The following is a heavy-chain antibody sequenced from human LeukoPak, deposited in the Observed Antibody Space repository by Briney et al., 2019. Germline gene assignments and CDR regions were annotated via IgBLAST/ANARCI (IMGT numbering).Heavy chain of an antibody. D-gene: IGHD6-19*01. V-gene: IGHV5-51*01. J-gene: IGHJ3*02. Sequence: GESLEISWQCSGYIFTSYWIGWVRQVPGKGLEGMGIIYSGDDNTRYSPSFQGQVPIPADKSISTAYLQWSSLEASDTAIYYCATKWGSGWTAFDIWGQGTMVTVSS. CDR3: ATKWGSGWTAFDI. CDR2: IYSGDDNT. CDR1: GYIFTSYW.